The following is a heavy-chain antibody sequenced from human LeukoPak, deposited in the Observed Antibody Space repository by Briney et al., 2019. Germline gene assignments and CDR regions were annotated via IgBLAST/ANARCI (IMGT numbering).Heavy chain of an antibody. V-gene: IGHV1-18*01. CDR1: GYTFTSYG. CDR3: ARVGYYDSSGYFRPNWFDP. CDR2: ISAYNGNT. Sequence: ASVKVSCKASGYTFTSYGISWVRQAPGQGLEWMGWISAYNGNTNYAQKLQGRVTVTTDTSTSTAYMELRSLRSDDTAVYYCARVGYYDSSGYFRPNWFDPWGQGTLVTVSS. D-gene: IGHD3-22*01. J-gene: IGHJ5*02.